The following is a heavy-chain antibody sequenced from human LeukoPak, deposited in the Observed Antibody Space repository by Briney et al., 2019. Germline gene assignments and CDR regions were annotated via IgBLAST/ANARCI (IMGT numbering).Heavy chain of an antibody. CDR2: INPNSGGT. Sequence: ASVKVSCKASGYTFTGYYMHWVRQAPGQGLEWMGWINPNSGGTNYAQKFQGRVTMTRDTSISTAYMELSRLRSDDTAVYYCARDRLESDGMDVWGQGTTVTVSS. V-gene: IGHV1-2*02. J-gene: IGHJ6*02. D-gene: IGHD3-3*01. CDR3: ARDRLESDGMDV. CDR1: GYTFTGYY.